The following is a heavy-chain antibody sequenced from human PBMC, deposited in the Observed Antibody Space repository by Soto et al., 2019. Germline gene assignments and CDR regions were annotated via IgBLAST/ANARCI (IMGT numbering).Heavy chain of an antibody. Sequence: SETLSLTWPVSLGSISSGGCEWSYLGQHPGKGLEWIGYIYYSGSTYYNPSLKSRVTISVDTSKNKFSLKLSSVTAADTAVYYCARVFGFGGMDVWGQGTTVTVSS. D-gene: IGHD3-10*01. V-gene: IGHV4-31*02. CDR3: ARVFGFGGMDV. J-gene: IGHJ6*02. CDR1: LGSISSGGCE. CDR2: IYYSGST.